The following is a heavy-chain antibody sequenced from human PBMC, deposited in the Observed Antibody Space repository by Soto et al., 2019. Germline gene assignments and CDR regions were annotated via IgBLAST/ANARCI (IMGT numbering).Heavy chain of an antibody. CDR3: AKGYSYGNFDY. V-gene: IGHV3-23*01. D-gene: IGHD5-18*01. Sequence: GSLRLSCVASGFTFNKYAMNWVRQAPGKGLEWVSFISVNGGNTYYADFVKGRFTISRDNSKNTLYLEMSSLRAEDTAIYYCAKGYSYGNFDYWGQGTLVTVSS. CDR2: ISVNGGNT. CDR1: GFTFNKYA. J-gene: IGHJ4*02.